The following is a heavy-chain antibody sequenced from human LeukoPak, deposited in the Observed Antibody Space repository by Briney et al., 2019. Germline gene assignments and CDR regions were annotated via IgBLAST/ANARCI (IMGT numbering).Heavy chain of an antibody. CDR1: GFTFSSYC. Sequence: PGGSLRLSCAASGFTFSSYCMHWVRQAPGKGLEWVAVIWNDGSKSNYPDSVKGRFTISRDDSKNTLFLQMSSLRVEDTAVYYSARFRSGWYMDYWGQGTLVTVSS. V-gene: IGHV3-33*01. D-gene: IGHD6-19*01. J-gene: IGHJ4*02. CDR3: ARFRSGWYMDY. CDR2: IWNDGSKS.